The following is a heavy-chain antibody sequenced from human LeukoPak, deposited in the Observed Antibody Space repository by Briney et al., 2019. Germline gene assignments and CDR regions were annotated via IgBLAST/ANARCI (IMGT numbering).Heavy chain of an antibody. V-gene: IGHV4-4*02. CDR1: GGSISSTNW. D-gene: IGHD3-22*01. CDR2: IYHSGST. CDR3: ASEAYYYDSSGYYKY. Sequence: SETLSLTCAVSGGSISSTNWWSWVRQPPGKGLEWIGEIYHSGSTNYNPSLKSRVNISVDKSKNQFSLKLSSVTAAYTAVYYCASEAYYYDSSGYYKYWGQGTLDTVSS. J-gene: IGHJ4*02.